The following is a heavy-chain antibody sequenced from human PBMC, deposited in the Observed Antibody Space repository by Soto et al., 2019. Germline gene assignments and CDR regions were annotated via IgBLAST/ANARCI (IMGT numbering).Heavy chain of an antibody. CDR2: ISGSGGST. CDR3: AEAEKTRRGSPLDY. V-gene: IGHV3-23*01. J-gene: IGHJ4*02. Sequence: WGSLRLSCAASGFTFSSYAMSWVRQAPGKGLEWVSAISGSGGSTYYADSVKGRFTISRDNSKNTLYLQMNSLRAEDTAVYYCAEAEKTRRGSPLDYWGQGTLVTVS. D-gene: IGHD2-15*01. CDR1: GFTFSSYA.